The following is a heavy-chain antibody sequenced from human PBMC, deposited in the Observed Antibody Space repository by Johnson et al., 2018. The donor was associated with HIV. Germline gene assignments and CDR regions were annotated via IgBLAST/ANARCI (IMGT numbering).Heavy chain of an antibody. V-gene: IGHV3-64*07. CDR2: ITNGGRP. CDR1: GFTFDDYG. D-gene: IGHD4-17*01. Sequence: VQLVESGGGVVRPGGSLRLSCAASGFTFDDYGLRWVRQAPGQGLDSVSGITNGGRPYSADPVKGRFTNSRDNSRNTLYLQMGSLRPEDTAVYYCAKEYSSPDGDYDGDAFDIWGQGTMVTVSS. CDR3: AKEYSSPDGDYDGDAFDI. J-gene: IGHJ3*02.